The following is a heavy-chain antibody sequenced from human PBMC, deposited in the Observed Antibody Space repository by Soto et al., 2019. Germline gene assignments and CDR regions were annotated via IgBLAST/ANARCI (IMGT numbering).Heavy chain of an antibody. Sequence: QVQLVESGGGVVQPGRSLRLSCAASGFTFSSYGMHWVRQVPGKGLEWVAVIWYDGSNKDYADSVKGRFTISRDNSKNTLYLQMTSLRAEDTAVYYCARDNGDYELDYWGQGTMVTVSS. J-gene: IGHJ4*02. V-gene: IGHV3-33*01. CDR1: GFTFSSYG. CDR2: IWYDGSNK. D-gene: IGHD4-17*01. CDR3: ARDNGDYELDY.